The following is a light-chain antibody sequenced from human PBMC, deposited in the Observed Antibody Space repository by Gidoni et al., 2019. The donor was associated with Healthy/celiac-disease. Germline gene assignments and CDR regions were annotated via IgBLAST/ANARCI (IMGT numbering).Light chain of an antibody. CDR3: SAWDSSLSAHV. Sequence: QAVLNQPPSVTKGLRQTATLPCTGNSNNVGNQGAAWLQQHQCHTPKLLSYRNNNRPSGISERFSASMSGNTASLTITGLQPEDEADYYCSAWDSSLSAHVFGTGTKVTVL. CDR1: SNNVGNQG. V-gene: IGLV10-54*04. CDR2: RNN. J-gene: IGLJ1*01.